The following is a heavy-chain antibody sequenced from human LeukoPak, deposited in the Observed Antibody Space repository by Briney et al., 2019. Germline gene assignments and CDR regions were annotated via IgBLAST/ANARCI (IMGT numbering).Heavy chain of an antibody. CDR2: IFPSGGEI. Sequence: SGGSLRLSCAASRFTFSTFAMIWVRQPPGKGLEWVSSIFPSGGEIHYADSVRGRFTISRDNSKSTLSLQMNSLRADDTAIYYCATYRQVLLPFESWGQGTLVTVSS. D-gene: IGHD2-8*02. CDR3: ATYRQVLLPFES. J-gene: IGHJ4*02. V-gene: IGHV3-23*01. CDR1: RFTFSTFA.